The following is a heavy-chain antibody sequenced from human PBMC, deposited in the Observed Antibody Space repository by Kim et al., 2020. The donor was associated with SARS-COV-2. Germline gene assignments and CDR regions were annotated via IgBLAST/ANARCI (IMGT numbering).Heavy chain of an antibody. Sequence: GDSVKGRFTSSRDNSTNPLYLQMNSLRAEDTAVYYCARELELRHDAFDIWGQGTMVTVSS. J-gene: IGHJ3*02. CDR3: ARELELRHDAFDI. D-gene: IGHD1-7*01. V-gene: IGHV3-33*01.